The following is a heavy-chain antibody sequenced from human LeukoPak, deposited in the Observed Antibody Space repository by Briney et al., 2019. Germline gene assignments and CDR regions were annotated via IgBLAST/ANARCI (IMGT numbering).Heavy chain of an antibody. V-gene: IGHV1-69*05. CDR2: IIPIFGTA. CDR3: ARDLAAAGRGPSFDY. CDR1: GGTFSSYA. Sequence: GSSVKVSCKASGGTFSSYAISWVRQAPGQGLEWMGRIIPIFGTANYAQKFQGRVTMTRDTSTSTVYMELSSLRSEDTAVYYCARDLAAAGRGPSFDYWGQGTLVTVSS. J-gene: IGHJ4*02. D-gene: IGHD6-13*01.